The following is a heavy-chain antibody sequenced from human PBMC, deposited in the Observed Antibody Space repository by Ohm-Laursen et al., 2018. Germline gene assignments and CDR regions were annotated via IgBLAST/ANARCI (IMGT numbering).Heavy chain of an antibody. CDR3: AKSGSEDFGWALHDAFDI. Sequence: SLRLSCAASGFTFSSYAMSWVRQAPGKGLEWVSAISGSGGSTYYADSVKGRFTLSRDNPKNTLYLQMNSLRAEDTAVYYCAKSGSEDFGWALHDAFDIWGQGTMVTVSS. CDR1: GFTFSSYA. D-gene: IGHD3-16*01. V-gene: IGHV3-23*01. CDR2: ISGSGGST. J-gene: IGHJ3*02.